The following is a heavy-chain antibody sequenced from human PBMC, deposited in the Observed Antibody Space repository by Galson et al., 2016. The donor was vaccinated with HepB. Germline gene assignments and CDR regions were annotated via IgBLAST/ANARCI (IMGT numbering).Heavy chain of an antibody. D-gene: IGHD4-17*01. CDR2: ISSDGSNK. V-gene: IGHV3-30*18. J-gene: IGHJ6*03. CDR3: AKWHDDGDYPKYYYYIDV. CDR1: GFTRSYG. Sequence: SLRLSCAVSGFTRSYGMHWVRQAPGKGLEWVAVISSDGSNKYYADSVKGRFTISRDNSKNTLYLQMNSLRTEDTAVYYCAKWHDDGDYPKYYYYIDVWGKGTMVIVSS.